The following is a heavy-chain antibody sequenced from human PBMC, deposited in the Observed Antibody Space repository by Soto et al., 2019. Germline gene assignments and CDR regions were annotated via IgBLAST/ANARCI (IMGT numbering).Heavy chain of an antibody. V-gene: IGHV3-33*01. J-gene: IGHJ6*02. CDR2: IWYDGSNK. CDR1: GFTFSSYG. CDR3: ARDIHSSGWNYYYYGMDV. D-gene: IGHD6-19*01. Sequence: GGSLRLSCAASGFTFSSYGMHWVRQAPGKGLEWVAVIWYDGSNKYYADSVKGRFTISRDNSKNTLYLQMNSLRAEDTAVYYCARDIHSSGWNYYYYGMDVWGQGTTVTVSS.